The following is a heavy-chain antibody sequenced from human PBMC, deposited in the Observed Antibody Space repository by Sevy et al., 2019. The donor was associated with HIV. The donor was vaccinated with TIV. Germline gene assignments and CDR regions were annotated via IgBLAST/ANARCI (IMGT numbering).Heavy chain of an antibody. CDR1: GYTLTELS. CDR3: ATKDMITLGGVIVTDAFDI. D-gene: IGHD3-16*02. V-gene: IGHV1-24*01. J-gene: IGHJ3*02. Sequence: ASVKVSCKVSGYTLTELSMHWVRQAPGKGLEWMGGFDPEDGETIYAQKFQGRVTMTEDTSTDTAYMELSSLRSEDTAVYYCATKDMITLGGVIVTDAFDIWGQGTMVTVSS. CDR2: FDPEDGET.